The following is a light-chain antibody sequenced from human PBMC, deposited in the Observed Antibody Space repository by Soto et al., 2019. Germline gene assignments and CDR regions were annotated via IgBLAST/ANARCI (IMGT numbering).Light chain of an antibody. Sequence: ESVLTQSPGTLSLSPGERATLSCRASQSVSSNYLARYQQKPGQAPRLLIYGASTRATGIPDRFSGSGSGTDFTLTISGLEPEDSAVYYCQQYGSSPTWTFGQGTKVDIK. J-gene: IGKJ1*01. V-gene: IGKV3-20*01. CDR1: QSVSSNY. CDR3: QQYGSSPTWT. CDR2: GAS.